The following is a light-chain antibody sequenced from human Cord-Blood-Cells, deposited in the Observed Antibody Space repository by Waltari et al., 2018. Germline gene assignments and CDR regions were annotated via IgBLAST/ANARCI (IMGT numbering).Light chain of an antibody. Sequence: IVLTQSPGTLSLSPGERATISCRASQSVSSSYLAWYQQKPGQAPRLLIYGASSRATGIPDRFSGSGSGTDFTLTISRLEPEDFAVYYCQQYGSSPPLTFGGGTKVEIK. J-gene: IGKJ4*01. V-gene: IGKV3-20*01. CDR3: QQYGSSPPLT. CDR1: QSVSSSY. CDR2: GAS.